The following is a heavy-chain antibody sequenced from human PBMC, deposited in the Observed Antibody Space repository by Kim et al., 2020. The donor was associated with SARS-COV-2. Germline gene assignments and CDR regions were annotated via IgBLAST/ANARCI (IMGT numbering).Heavy chain of an antibody. CDR2: ISGSGGIT. CDR3: AKINYYDSSGYPN. J-gene: IGHJ4*02. D-gene: IGHD3-22*01. V-gene: IGHV3-23*01. Sequence: GGSLRLSCAASGFTFSSYAMSWVRQAPGKGLEWVSAISGSGGITYYADSVKGRVTISRDNSKNTLYLQMNSLRAEDTAVYYCAKINYYDSSGYPNWGQGTLVTVSS. CDR1: GFTFSSYA.